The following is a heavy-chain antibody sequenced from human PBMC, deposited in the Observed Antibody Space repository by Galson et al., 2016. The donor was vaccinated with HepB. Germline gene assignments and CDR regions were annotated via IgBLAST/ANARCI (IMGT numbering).Heavy chain of an antibody. V-gene: IGHV1-8*01. D-gene: IGHD1-26*01. Sequence: VKASCKAAGYTFTSYDINWVRQATGQGLEWMGWMNTNSGITGYAQSGITGYAQKFQGRVTMTRDTSINTAYLELSSLRYEDTAVYYCARGPLAPYSRSLDHWGQGTLVTVSS. CDR3: ARGPLAPYSRSLDH. CDR1: GYTFTSYD. CDR2: MNTNSGITGYAQSGIT. J-gene: IGHJ4*02.